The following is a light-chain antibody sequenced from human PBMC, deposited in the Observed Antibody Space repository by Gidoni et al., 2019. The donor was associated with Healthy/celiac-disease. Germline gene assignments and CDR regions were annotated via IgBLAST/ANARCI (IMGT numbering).Light chain of an antibody. CDR3: QQRSNWPPLT. J-gene: IGKJ4*01. V-gene: IGKV3-11*01. CDR2: DAS. CDR1: QSVSSY. Sequence: EIVLTQSQDTLSLSPGERATLSCRASQSVSSYLAWYQQKPGQAPRLLIYDASNRATGIPARFSGSGSGTDFTLTISSLEPEDFAVYYCQQRSNWPPLTFGGGTKVEIK.